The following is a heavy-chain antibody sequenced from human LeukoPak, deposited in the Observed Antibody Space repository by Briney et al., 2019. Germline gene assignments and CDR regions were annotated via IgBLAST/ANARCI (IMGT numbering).Heavy chain of an antibody. J-gene: IGHJ4*02. CDR1: GRTFSSYA. Sequence: SVKVSCKASGRTFSSYAISWVRQAPGQGLEWMRGIIPIFGTANYAQKFQGRVTITADKSTSTAYMELSSLRSEDTAVYYCARLYDSSGYYSRGYFDYWGQGTLVTVSS. D-gene: IGHD3-22*01. CDR2: IIPIFGTA. V-gene: IGHV1-69*06. CDR3: ARLYDSSGYYSRGYFDY.